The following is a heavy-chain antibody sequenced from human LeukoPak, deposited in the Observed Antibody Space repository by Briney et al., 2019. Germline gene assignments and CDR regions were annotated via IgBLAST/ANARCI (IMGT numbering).Heavy chain of an antibody. D-gene: IGHD6-19*01. V-gene: IGHV3-23*01. CDR2: ISGSGGNT. J-gene: IGHJ2*01. CDR3: AKDVPGGWLYFDL. CDR1: RFTFSSYF. Sequence: GGSLRLSCAASRFTFSSYFMSWVRQAPGKGLEWVSVISGSGGNTYYADSVKGRFTISRDNSKNTLYLQMNSLRAEDTAVYYCAKDVPGGWLYFDLWGRSTVVPLSS.